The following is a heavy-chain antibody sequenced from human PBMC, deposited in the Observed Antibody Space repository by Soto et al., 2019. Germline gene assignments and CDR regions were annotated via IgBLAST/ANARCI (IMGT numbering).Heavy chain of an antibody. Sequence: EVQLLESGGGLVQPGGSLRLSCEASGVTFSSYALSWVRQAPGQGLEWVSAISGSGGSTYYADSVKGRFTIARDNSKNTLYLQMNRLRAEDTAVYYCAKYSSSFDYWGQGTLVTVSS. CDR3: AKYSSSFDY. CDR2: ISGSGGST. V-gene: IGHV3-23*01. CDR1: GVTFSSYA. D-gene: IGHD6-6*01. J-gene: IGHJ4*02.